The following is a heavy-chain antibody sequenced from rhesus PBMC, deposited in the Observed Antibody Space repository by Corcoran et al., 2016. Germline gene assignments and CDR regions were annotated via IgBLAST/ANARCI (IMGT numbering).Heavy chain of an antibody. J-gene: IGHJ5-1*01. CDR3: ARADGIAAGRYNRFDV. Sequence: QLQLQESGPGLVTPSETLSLTCAVYGGSISGNWSTLIRQPPGTGLEWIGRISGSGGSTSYNPSLKSRVTISTDTSKNQLSLKLISVTAADTAVYYCARADGIAAGRYNRFDVWGPGVLVTVSS. CDR2: ISGSGGST. D-gene: IGHD6-13*01. CDR1: GGSISGNW. V-gene: IGHV4-173*01.